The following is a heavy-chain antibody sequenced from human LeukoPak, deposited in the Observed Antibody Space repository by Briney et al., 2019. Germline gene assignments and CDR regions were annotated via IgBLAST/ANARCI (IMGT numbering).Heavy chain of an antibody. CDR1: GHTFTGYY. Sequence: ASVKVSCKASGHTFTGYYMHWVRLAPGQGLEWMGWINPNSGGTNYAQKFQGRVTMTRDTSISTAYMELSRLRSDDTAVYYCANPSGWYSRDAFDIWGQGTMVTVSS. D-gene: IGHD6-19*01. J-gene: IGHJ3*02. V-gene: IGHV1-2*02. CDR3: ANPSGWYSRDAFDI. CDR2: INPNSGGT.